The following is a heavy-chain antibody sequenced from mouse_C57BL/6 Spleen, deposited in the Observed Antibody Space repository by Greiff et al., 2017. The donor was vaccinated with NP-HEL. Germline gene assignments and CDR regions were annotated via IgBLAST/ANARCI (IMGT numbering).Heavy chain of an antibody. CDR2: IRNDANNHAK. Sequence: EVQLQESGGGLVQPGGSMKLSCAASGFTFSNSWMDWVRQSPEKGLEWVAEIRNDANNHAKYYAETVKGRFTISRDDSKSSVYLQMDSLRDEDTGIYYCTRGDDLDYWGQGTTLTVSS. J-gene: IGHJ2*01. D-gene: IGHD2-3*01. V-gene: IGHV6-6*01. CDR3: TRGDDLDY. CDR1: GFTFSNSW.